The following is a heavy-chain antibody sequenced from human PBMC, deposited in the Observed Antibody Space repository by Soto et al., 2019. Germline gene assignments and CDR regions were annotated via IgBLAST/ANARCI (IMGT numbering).Heavy chain of an antibody. Sequence: QVQLVQSGAEVKQPGASVRVSCKASGDTHTIYLIHWLRQAPGQGLEWMGWINSVSGGANYAPRFQGRVAMTRDRSSATAFMELSRLRSDDTAVYYCARGGSYYAHWGQGPLVTVSS. V-gene: IGHV1-2*02. CDR1: GDTHTIYL. CDR3: ARGGSYYAH. CDR2: INSVSGGA. D-gene: IGHD1-26*01. J-gene: IGHJ4*02.